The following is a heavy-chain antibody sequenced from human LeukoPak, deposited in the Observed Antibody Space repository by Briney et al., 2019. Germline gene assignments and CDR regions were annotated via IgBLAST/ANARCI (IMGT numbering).Heavy chain of an antibody. CDR2: ISSSGSTI. J-gene: IGHJ4*02. CDR3: ASAEILTGYYLDY. Sequence: PGGSLRLSCAASGFTLSSYEMNWVRQAPGKGLEWVSYISSSGSTIYYADSVKGRFTISRDNAKNSLYLQMNSLRAEDTAVYYCASAEILTGYYLDYWGQGTLVTVSS. V-gene: IGHV3-48*03. D-gene: IGHD3-9*01. CDR1: GFTLSSYE.